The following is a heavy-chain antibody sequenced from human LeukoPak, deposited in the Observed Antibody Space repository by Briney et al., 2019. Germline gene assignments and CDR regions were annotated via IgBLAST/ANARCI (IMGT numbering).Heavy chain of an antibody. CDR1: GYTFTSYG. J-gene: IGHJ4*02. D-gene: IGHD3-9*01. Sequence: GASVKVSCKASGYTFTSYGISWVRQAPGQGLEWMGWISAYDGNTNYAQKLQGRVTMTTDTSTSTAYMELRSLRSDDTAVYYCASPIRDILTGYYVGYFDSSGQGTLVTVSS. V-gene: IGHV1-18*01. CDR2: ISAYDGNT. CDR3: ASPIRDILTGYYVGYFDS.